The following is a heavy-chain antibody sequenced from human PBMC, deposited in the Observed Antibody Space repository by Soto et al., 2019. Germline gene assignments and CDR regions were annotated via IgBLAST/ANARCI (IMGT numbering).Heavy chain of an antibody. V-gene: IGHV6-1*01. Sequence: QVQLQQSGPGLVKPSQTLSLTCAISGDSVSSNSAAWNWIRQSPSRGLEWLGRTYYRSKWYNDYEVSVKSQITINPDTSKNQFSLQLNSVTPEDTAVYYCARGIRSEQHLANLFDYWGQGTLVTVSS. CDR2: TYYRSKWYN. CDR1: GDSVSSNSAA. CDR3: ARGIRSEQHLANLFDY. J-gene: IGHJ4*02. D-gene: IGHD6-13*01.